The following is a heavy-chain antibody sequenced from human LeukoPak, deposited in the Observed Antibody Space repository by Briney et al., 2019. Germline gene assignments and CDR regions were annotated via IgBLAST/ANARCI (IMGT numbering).Heavy chain of an antibody. V-gene: IGHV3-66*01. CDR1: GFTVSSNY. CDR2: IYSGGST. Sequence: PGGSLRLSCAASGFTVSSNYMSWVRQAPGKGLEWVSVIYSGGSTYYADSVKGRFTISRDNSKNTLYLQMNSLRAEDTAVYYCARETTSGSYYNPRWFDPWGQGTLVTVSS. D-gene: IGHD3-10*01. J-gene: IGHJ5*02. CDR3: ARETTSGSYYNPRWFDP.